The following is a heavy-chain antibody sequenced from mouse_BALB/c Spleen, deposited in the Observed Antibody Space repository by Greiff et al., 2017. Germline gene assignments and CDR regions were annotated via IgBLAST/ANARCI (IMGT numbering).Heavy chain of an antibody. CDR1: GFSLTSYG. D-gene: IGHD1-1*02. CDR2: IWAGGST. Sequence: VKLMESGPGLVAPSQSLSITCTVSGFSLTSYGVHWVRQPPGKGLEWLGVIWAGGSTNYNSALMSRLSISKDNSKSQVFLKMNSLQTDDTAMYYCARGAMGNYGYFDVWGAGTTVTVSS. CDR3: ARGAMGNYGYFDV. J-gene: IGHJ1*01. V-gene: IGHV2-9*02.